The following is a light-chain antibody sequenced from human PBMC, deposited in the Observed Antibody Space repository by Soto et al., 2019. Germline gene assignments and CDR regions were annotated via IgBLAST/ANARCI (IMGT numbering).Light chain of an antibody. V-gene: IGKV1-9*01. Sequence: DIQLTQAPSFLSASAGDRVTITCRASQVISSYLAWYQQKPGRAPKVMSYAASTLQSGVPSRFRGSGSGTEFTLTITSLQPEDFETYYCQQLNSFPITFGQGTRLEIK. CDR1: QVISSY. CDR3: QQLNSFPIT. CDR2: AAS. J-gene: IGKJ5*01.